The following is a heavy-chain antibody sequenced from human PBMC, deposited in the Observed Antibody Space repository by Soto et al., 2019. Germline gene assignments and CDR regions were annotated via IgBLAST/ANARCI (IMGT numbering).Heavy chain of an antibody. D-gene: IGHD5-18*01. CDR1: GGTFSSYA. Sequence: SVKVSCKASGGTFSSYAISWVRQAPGQGLEWMGGIIPIFGTANYAQKFQGRVTITADESTSTAYMELSSLRSEDTAVYYCASSSYGQYYFDYWGQGTLVTVSS. J-gene: IGHJ4*02. V-gene: IGHV1-69*13. CDR2: IIPIFGTA. CDR3: ASSSYGQYYFDY.